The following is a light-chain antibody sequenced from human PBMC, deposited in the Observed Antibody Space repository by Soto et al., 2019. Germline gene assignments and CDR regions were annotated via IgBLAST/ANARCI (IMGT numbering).Light chain of an antibody. CDR3: QQYDNCPWT. CDR1: QSIGAT. J-gene: IGKJ1*01. CDR2: GAS. Sequence: EIVMTQSPATLSVSPGGRATLSCRARQSIGATLAWYQQKPGQPPRLVIHGASSRVTGLPARFSGSGSGTDFTITISRLQSDDFAVYDRQQYDNCPWTFGQGTKVEIK. V-gene: IGKV3-15*01.